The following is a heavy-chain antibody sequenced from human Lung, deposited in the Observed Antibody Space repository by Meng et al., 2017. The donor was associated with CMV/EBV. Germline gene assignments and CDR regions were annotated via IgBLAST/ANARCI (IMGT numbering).Heavy chain of an antibody. V-gene: IGHV3-74*01. J-gene: IGHJ4*02. CDR1: GFTFNYYW. CDR2: INSDGSVT. Sequence: GQLVESGVDLVQPGGSLTLSCAASGFTFNYYWMHWVRQSPGKGLVWVSRINSDGSVTDYADSVRGRFTISRDNAKNMLYLQMNTLRAEDTAVYFCARRNIGGDFWGQGSLVTVSS. CDR3: ARRNIGGDF. D-gene: IGHD5-12*01.